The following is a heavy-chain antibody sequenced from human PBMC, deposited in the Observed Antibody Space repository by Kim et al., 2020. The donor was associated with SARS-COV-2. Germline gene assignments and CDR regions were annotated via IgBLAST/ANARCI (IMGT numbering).Heavy chain of an antibody. CDR3: ARNLGNWNEGGWFDP. J-gene: IGHJ5*02. V-gene: IGHV1-69*13. CDR1: GGTFSSYA. CDR2: IIPIFGTA. D-gene: IGHD1-20*01. Sequence: SVKVSCKASGGTFSSYAISWVRQAPGQGLEWMGGIIPIFGTANYAQKFQGRVTITADESTSTAYMELSSLRSEDTAVYYCARNLGNWNEGGWFDPWGQGTLVTVSS.